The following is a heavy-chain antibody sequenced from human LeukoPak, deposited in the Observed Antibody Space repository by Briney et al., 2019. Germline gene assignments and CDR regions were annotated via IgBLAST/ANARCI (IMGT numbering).Heavy chain of an antibody. CDR1: GFSFNGHY. D-gene: IGHD2-21*01. CDR2: LKPDGSEK. J-gene: IGHJ4*02. CDR3: AKDGDGKVDPYDY. Sequence: PGGSLTLSCVASGFSFNGHYMAWVRLAPGKGMEWVASLKPDGSEKYYLDSVKGRFTISRDNAEQSLYLQMNSLRAEDTAVYYCAKDGDGKVDPYDYWGQGTLVTVSS. V-gene: IGHV3-7*01.